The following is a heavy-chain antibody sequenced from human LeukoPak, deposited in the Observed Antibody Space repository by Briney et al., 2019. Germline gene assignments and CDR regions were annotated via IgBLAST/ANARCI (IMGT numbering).Heavy chain of an antibody. CDR2: INSDGSST. D-gene: IGHD3/OR15-3a*01. V-gene: IGHV3-74*01. J-gene: IGHJ3*02. CDR1: GFTFSTHS. Sequence: GGSLRLSCTASGFTFSTHSMHWVRQAPGKGLVWVSRINSDGSSTNYADSVKGRFTISRDNAKNTLFLQMNSLRAEDTAVYYCTRDWTARSNAFDIWGQGTMVTVSS. CDR3: TRDWTARSNAFDI.